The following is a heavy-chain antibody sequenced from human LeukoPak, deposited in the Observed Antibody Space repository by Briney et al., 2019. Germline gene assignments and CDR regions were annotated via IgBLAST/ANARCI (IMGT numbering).Heavy chain of an antibody. V-gene: IGHV1-2*02. D-gene: IGHD3-16*01. CDR1: GYTFTGYY. Sequence: ASVKVSCKASGYTFTGYYMHWLRQAPAQGLEWMGWINPNSGGTNYAQKFQGRVTMTRDTSISTAYMELSSLRSEDTAVYYCATSSYERMYYFDYWGQGTLVTVSS. J-gene: IGHJ4*02. CDR2: INPNSGGT. CDR3: ATSSYERMYYFDY.